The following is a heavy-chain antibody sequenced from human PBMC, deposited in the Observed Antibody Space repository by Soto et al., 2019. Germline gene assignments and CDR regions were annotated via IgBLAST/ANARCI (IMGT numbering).Heavy chain of an antibody. J-gene: IGHJ6*02. CDR1: GYSFTSYW. Sequence: PGESLKISCKGSGYSFTSYWIGWVRQMPGKGLEWMGIIYPGDSDTRYSPSFQGQVTISADKSISTAYLQWSSLKASDTAMHYCAGFQPDYHYGMDVWGQGTTVTVSS. CDR2: IYPGDSDT. CDR3: AGFQPDYHYGMDV. V-gene: IGHV5-51*01. D-gene: IGHD2-2*01.